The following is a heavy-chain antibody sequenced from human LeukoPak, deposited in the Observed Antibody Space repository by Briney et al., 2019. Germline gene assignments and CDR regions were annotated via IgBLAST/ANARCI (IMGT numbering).Heavy chain of an antibody. V-gene: IGHV3-49*04. CDR3: TRDRLLWFGELLFDY. CDR1: GFTFGDYA. CDR2: IRSKAYGGTT. Sequence: GGSLRLSCTASGFTFGDYAMSWVRQAPGMGLEWVGFIRSKAYGGTTEYAASVKGRFTISRDDSKSIAYLQMNSLKTEDTAVYYCTRDRLLWFGELLFDYWGQGTLVTVSS. J-gene: IGHJ4*02. D-gene: IGHD3-10*01.